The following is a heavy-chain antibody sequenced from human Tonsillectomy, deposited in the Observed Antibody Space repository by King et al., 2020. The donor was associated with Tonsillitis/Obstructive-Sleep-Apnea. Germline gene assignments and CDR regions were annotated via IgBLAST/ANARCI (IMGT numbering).Heavy chain of an antibody. CDR2: ITWNSGDI. D-gene: IGHD3-3*01. CDR1: GFTFDDYA. V-gene: IGHV3-9*01. J-gene: IGHJ6*03. CDR3: AKDTGRFLTAFMDV. Sequence: EQLVQSGGALVQPGRSLRLSCAASGFTFDDYAMHWVRQAPGKGLEWVSGITWNSGDIGYADSVKGRFTISRDNAKNSLYLQMNSLRAEDTALYYCAKDTGRFLTAFMDVWGRGTADTVP.